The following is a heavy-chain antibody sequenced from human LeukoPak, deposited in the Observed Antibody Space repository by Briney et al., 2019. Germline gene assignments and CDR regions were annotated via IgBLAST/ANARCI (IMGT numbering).Heavy chain of an antibody. D-gene: IGHD6-13*01. J-gene: IGHJ4*02. CDR3: ARVFLVGGSSWCYFDY. CDR2: IYTSGST. CDR1: GGSINGYY. V-gene: IGHV4-4*07. Sequence: SETLSLTCSVSGGSINGYYWSWIRQPAGKGLEWIGHIYTSGSTNYNPSLKSRVTMSVDTSKNRFSLKLSSVTAADTAVYYCARVFLVGGSSWCYFDYWGQGTLVTVSS.